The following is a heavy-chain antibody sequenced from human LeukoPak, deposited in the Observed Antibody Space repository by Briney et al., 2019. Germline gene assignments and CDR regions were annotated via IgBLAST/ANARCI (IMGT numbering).Heavy chain of an antibody. D-gene: IGHD3-10*01. Sequence: GGSLRLSCAASGFTFSSYAMNWVRQAPGRGLEWVSSISSGSKIQYADSVKGRFTISRDNARNSLYLQMNSLRAEDTAVYYCAREKAHGSGDIGYWGQGTLVTVSS. J-gene: IGHJ4*02. CDR3: AREKAHGSGDIGY. CDR2: ISSGSKI. V-gene: IGHV3-21*04. CDR1: GFTFSSYA.